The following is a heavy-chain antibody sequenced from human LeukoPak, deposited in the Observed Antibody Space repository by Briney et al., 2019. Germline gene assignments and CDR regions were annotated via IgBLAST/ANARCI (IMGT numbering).Heavy chain of an antibody. D-gene: IGHD5-12*01. Sequence: PGGSLRLSCAASGFTFSRYSMNWVRQAPGKGLEWVSSISGSSIYKYYADSVKGRFTISRDNAKNSLYLQMNSLRAEDTAVYYCARGPSGYHNTGGQGTLVTVSS. CDR3: ARGPSGYHNT. CDR1: GFTFSRYS. J-gene: IGHJ4*02. CDR2: ISGSSIYK. V-gene: IGHV3-21*01.